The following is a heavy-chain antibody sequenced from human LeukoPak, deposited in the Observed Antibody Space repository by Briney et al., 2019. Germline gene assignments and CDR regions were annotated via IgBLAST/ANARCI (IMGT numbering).Heavy chain of an antibody. CDR3: ARGIGGSGSYHYYGMDI. Sequence: PSETLSLTCTVSGGSISSYYWSWIRPPPGKGLEWIGYIYYSGSTNYNPSLKSRVTISVDTSRNQFSLKVTSVTAADTAVYYCARGIGGSGSYHYYGMDIWGQGTTVTVSS. D-gene: IGHD3-10*01. CDR2: IYYSGST. CDR1: GGSISSYY. V-gene: IGHV4-59*08. J-gene: IGHJ6*02.